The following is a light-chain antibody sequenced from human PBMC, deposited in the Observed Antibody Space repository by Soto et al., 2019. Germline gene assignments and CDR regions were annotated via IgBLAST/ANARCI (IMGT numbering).Light chain of an antibody. J-gene: IGKJ1*01. CDR3: QQYNTYWT. Sequence: DIQMTQSPSSLSASVGDRVTITCRASQSLSNYLNWYQHKPGKPPKLLIFDVSTLESGVPSRFSGSGSGTEFTLTISSLQPDDFATYYCQQYNTYWTFGQGTKV. CDR1: QSLSNY. CDR2: DVS. V-gene: IGKV1-5*01.